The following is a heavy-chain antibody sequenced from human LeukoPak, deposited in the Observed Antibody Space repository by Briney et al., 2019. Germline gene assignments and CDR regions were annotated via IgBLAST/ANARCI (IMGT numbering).Heavy chain of an antibody. D-gene: IGHD3-16*02. J-gene: IGHJ4*02. CDR1: GFTFSSDA. V-gene: IGHV3-23*01. Sequence: GGSLRLSCAASGFTFSSDAMSWVRQAPGKGLEWVSAISGSGGSTYYADSVKGRITISRDNSRNTLYLQMNSLRAEDTAVYYCARDLATRQRTGLYDSWGQGALVTVSS. CDR2: ISGSGGST. CDR3: ARDLATRQRTGLYDS.